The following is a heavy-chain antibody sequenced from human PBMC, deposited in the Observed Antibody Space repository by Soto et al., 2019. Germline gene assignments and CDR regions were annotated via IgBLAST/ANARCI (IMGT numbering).Heavy chain of an antibody. CDR3: AKYSGDSDAFDI. Sequence: GGSLRLSCVASGFSFSTYSMNWVRQAPGKGLEWVSSISTTSIYINYADSVKGRFTISRDNAKNSLFLQVNSLRAEDTAVYYCAKYSGDSDAFDIWGQGTMVTVSS. J-gene: IGHJ3*02. CDR2: ISTTSIYI. D-gene: IGHD4-17*01. CDR1: GFSFSTYS. V-gene: IGHV3-21*01.